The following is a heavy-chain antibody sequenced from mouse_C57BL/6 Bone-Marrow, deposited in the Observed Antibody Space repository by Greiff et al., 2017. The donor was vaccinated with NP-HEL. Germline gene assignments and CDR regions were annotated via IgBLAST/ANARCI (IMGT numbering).Heavy chain of an antibody. CDR1: GYTFTSYG. CDR2: IYPRRGNT. D-gene: IGHD2-3*01. CDR3: ARESDCYYNSWFAY. V-gene: IGHV1-81*01. J-gene: IGHJ3*01. Sequence: QVQLQQSGAELARPGASVKLSCKASGYTFTSYGISWVKQRTGPGLEWIGEIYPRRGNTYYNEKFTGKATLTADKSSSTAYMELRSLTSEDSAVYFCARESDCYYNSWFAYWGQGTLVTVSA.